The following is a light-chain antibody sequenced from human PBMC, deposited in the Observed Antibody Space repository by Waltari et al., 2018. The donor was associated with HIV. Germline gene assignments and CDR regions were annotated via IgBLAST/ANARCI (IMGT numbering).Light chain of an antibody. Sequence: QSALTQPASVSGSPGQSITISCTGSSSDVGSYTSVSWYQQHPGKAPKLIIYDVTNRPSGVSDRFSGSKSGNTASLTISGLQADDEADYYCSSYTTSKTSVFGTGTEVTVL. V-gene: IGLV2-14*03. J-gene: IGLJ1*01. CDR3: SSYTTSKTSV. CDR2: DVT. CDR1: SSDVGSYTS.